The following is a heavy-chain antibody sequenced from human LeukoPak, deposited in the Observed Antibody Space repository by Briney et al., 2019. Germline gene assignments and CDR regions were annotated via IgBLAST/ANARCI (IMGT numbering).Heavy chain of an antibody. CDR1: GGSISSYY. D-gene: IGHD3-10*01. CDR2: IYYSGST. CDR3: ASAEYYGSGSYFAFDI. J-gene: IGHJ3*02. Sequence: SETLSLTCSVSGGSISSYYWNWIRQPPGKGLEWIGYIYYSGSTNYNPSLKSRVTISVDTSRNQFSLNLSSVTAADTAVYYCASAEYYGSGSYFAFDIWGQGTMVTVSS. V-gene: IGHV4-59*01.